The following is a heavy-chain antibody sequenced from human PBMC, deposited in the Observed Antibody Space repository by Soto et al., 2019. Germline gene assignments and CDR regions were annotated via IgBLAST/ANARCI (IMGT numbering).Heavy chain of an antibody. D-gene: IGHD5-12*01. J-gene: IGHJ6*02. V-gene: IGHV1-69*13. CDR2: IIPIFGTA. Sequence: SVKVSCKASGGTFSSYAISWVRQAPGQGLEWMGGIIPIFGTANYAQKFQGRVTITADESTSTAYMELSSPRSEDTAVYYCARDAGDGYNFHYYYGMDVWGQGTTVTVSS. CDR3: ARDAGDGYNFHYYYGMDV. CDR1: GGTFSSYA.